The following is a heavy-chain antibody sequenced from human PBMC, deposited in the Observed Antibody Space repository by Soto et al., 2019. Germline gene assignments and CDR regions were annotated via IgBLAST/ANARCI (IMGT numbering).Heavy chain of an antibody. CDR3: TSKSSSSCHNY. D-gene: IGHD6-13*01. CDR2: ISAYNGNT. J-gene: IGHJ4*01. CDR1: GYTFTSYG. Sequence: QVQLVQSGAEVKKPGASVKVSCKASGYTFTSYGISWVRQAPGQGLEWMGWISAYNGNTNYAQKLQGRVTMTTDTTTSTSYMELRSLITDDTAVYYCTSKSSSSCHNYRGHGPLITVSS. V-gene: IGHV1-18*01.